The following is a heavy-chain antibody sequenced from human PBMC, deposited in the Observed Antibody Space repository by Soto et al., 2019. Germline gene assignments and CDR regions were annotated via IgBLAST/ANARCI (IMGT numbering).Heavy chain of an antibody. D-gene: IGHD3-10*01. V-gene: IGHV1-69*01. Sequence: QGQLVQSGAEVKKPGSSVKVSCKASGGTFSSYAISWVRQAPGQGLEWMGGIIPIFGTANYAQKFQGRVKITADESTSTAYMELSSLRSEDTAVYYCARPIYGSGSSYYYYGMDVWGQGTTVTVSS. CDR3: ARPIYGSGSSYYYYGMDV. CDR2: IIPIFGTA. CDR1: GGTFSSYA. J-gene: IGHJ6*02.